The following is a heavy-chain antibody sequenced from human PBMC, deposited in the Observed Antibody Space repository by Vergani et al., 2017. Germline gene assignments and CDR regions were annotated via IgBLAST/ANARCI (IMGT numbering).Heavy chain of an antibody. V-gene: IGHV3-15*01. J-gene: IGHJ4*02. CDR1: GGSISSYY. D-gene: IGHD6-13*01. Sequence: VQLQESGPGLVKPSETLSLTCTVSGGSISSYYWSWIRQPPGKGLEWVGRIKSKTDGGTTDYAAPVKGRFTISRDDSKNTLYLQMNSLKTEDTAVYYCAKPSSGQQLADFDYWGQGTLVTVSS. CDR2: IKSKTDGGTT. CDR3: AKPSSGQQLADFDY.